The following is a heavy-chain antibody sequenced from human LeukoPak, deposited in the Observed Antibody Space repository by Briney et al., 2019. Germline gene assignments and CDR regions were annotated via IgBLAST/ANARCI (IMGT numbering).Heavy chain of an antibody. CDR1: GFTFSSYW. CDR2: IKQDGSEK. J-gene: IGHJ4*02. V-gene: IGHV3-7*01. CDR3: ARVRRGSGTDDDY. Sequence: GSLRLSCAASGFTFSSYWMSWVRQAPGKGLEWVANIKQDGSEKYYVDSVKGRFTISRDNAKNSLYLQMNSLRAEDTAVYYCARVRRGSGTDDDYWGQGTLVTVSS. D-gene: IGHD2-15*01.